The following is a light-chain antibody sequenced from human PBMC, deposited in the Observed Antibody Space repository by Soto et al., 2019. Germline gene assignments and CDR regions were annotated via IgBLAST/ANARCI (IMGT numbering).Light chain of an antibody. V-gene: IGLV2-14*01. CDR1: SSDVGGYNY. CDR2: EVT. Sequence: QSALTQPASVSGSPGQSITISCTGTSSDVGGYNYVSWYQQHPGKAPKLIIYEVTNRPSGVSNRFSVSKSGNTASLTISGLQAADEADYYCNSYTTTGSWVFGGGTQLTVL. J-gene: IGLJ3*02. CDR3: NSYTTTGSWV.